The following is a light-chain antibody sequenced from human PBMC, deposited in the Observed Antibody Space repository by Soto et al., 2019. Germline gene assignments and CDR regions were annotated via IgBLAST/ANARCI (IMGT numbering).Light chain of an antibody. CDR3: QQRSNWPLT. J-gene: IGKJ4*01. CDR2: DAS. CDR1: QCVSSY. V-gene: IGKV3-11*01. Sequence: EIVLTQSPATLSLSPGERDTLSCRASQCVSSYLAWYQQKPGQAPRLLIYDASNRATGIPARFSGSGSATDCTLTISSLEPEDFAGYYCQQRSNWPLTFGGGTKVEIK.